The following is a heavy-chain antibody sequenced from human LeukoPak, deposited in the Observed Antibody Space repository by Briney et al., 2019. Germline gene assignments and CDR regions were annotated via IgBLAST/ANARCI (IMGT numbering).Heavy chain of an antibody. Sequence: PSETLSLTCTVSGVSISSSSYYWGWLRQPPGRGLEWFGSIYYSGSTYYNPSLKSRVTISVDTSKNQFSLKLSSVTAADTAVYYCARDRSGWELLQGWFDPWGQGTLVTVAS. CDR2: IYYSGST. J-gene: IGHJ5*02. V-gene: IGHV4-39*07. CDR3: ARDRSGWELLQGWFDP. CDR1: GVSISSSSYY. D-gene: IGHD1-26*01.